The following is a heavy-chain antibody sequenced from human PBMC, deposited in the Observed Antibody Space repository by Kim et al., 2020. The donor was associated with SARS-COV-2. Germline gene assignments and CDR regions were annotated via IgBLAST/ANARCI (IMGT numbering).Heavy chain of an antibody. CDR1: GDSITSQS. CDR2: IFDTGIT. CDR3: ATIGSGNFGYEWNFDY. D-gene: IGHD3-10*01. Sequence: SETLSLTCTVSGDSITSQSCGWIRQAPGKGLEWIGSIFDTGITNYNPSLKSRVTISADTSQTQFSLKLTSVTAADTAVYYCATIGSGNFGYEWNFDYWGQGTLVTVSS. J-gene: IGHJ4*02. V-gene: IGHV4-59*08.